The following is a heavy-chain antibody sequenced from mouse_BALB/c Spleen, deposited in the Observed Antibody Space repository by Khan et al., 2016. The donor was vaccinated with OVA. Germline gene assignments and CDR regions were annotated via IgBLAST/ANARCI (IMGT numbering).Heavy chain of an antibody. J-gene: IGHJ2*01. Sequence: EVQLQESGPGLVKPSQSLSLTCTVTGYSITSDYAWNWIRQFPGNKLEWMGYISYSGRTSYNPSLKSRISITRDTSQNQLFLQLNSVTTEDTATSYCARSVTITTVVATDFDYWGQGTTLTVSS. CDR2: ISYSGRT. CDR3: ARSVTITTVVATDFDY. CDR1: GYSITSDYA. D-gene: IGHD1-1*01. V-gene: IGHV3-2*02.